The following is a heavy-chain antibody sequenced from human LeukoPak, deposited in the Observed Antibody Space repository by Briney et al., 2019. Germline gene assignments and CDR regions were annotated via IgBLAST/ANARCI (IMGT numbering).Heavy chain of an antibody. CDR2: ISSGGTYK. CDR3: ARPTTVTTISADAFDI. CDR1: GFTFSDYT. J-gene: IGHJ3*02. Sequence: GVSLRLSCSASGFTFSDYTMNWLRQAPGKGLEWVSSISSGGTYKYYADSVKGRFTSSRDNAQHSLYLQMNSLRAEDSSVYYCARPTTVTTISADAFDIWGQGTMVTVSS. V-gene: IGHV3-21*01. D-gene: IGHD4-17*01.